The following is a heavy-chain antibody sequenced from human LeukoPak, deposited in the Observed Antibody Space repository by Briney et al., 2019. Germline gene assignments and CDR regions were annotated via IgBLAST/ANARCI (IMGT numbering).Heavy chain of an antibody. CDR3: ARDLDSSSWTDY. CDR1: GYTFTGYY. CDR2: INPNNGGT. Sequence: ASVKVSCKASGYTFTGYYMHWVRQAPGQGLEWMGRINPNNGGTNYAQKFQGRVTMTRDTSISTAYMELSRLRSDDTAVYYCARDLDSSSWTDYRGQGTLVTVSS. J-gene: IGHJ4*02. D-gene: IGHD6-13*01. V-gene: IGHV1-2*06.